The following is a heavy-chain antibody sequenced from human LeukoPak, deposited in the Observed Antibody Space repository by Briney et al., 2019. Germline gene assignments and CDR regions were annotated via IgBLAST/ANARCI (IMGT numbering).Heavy chain of an antibody. D-gene: IGHD2-8*01. Sequence: SETLSLTCTVSGGSISSSSYYWGWIRQPPGKGLEWIGSIYYSGSTYYNPSLKTRVTISVDTSKNQFSLKLSSVTAADTAVYYCAKDRGLMTSSHFDTWGQGTLVTVSS. CDR2: IYYSGST. V-gene: IGHV4-39*07. CDR3: AKDRGLMTSSHFDT. J-gene: IGHJ5*02. CDR1: GGSISSSSYY.